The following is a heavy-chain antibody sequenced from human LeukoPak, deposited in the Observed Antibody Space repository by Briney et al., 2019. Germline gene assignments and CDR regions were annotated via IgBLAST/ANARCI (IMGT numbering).Heavy chain of an antibody. CDR2: FYHSGST. J-gene: IGHJ5*02. CDR1: GYSISSGYY. D-gene: IGHD6-19*01. CDR3: ASHLAVAGNIWFDP. V-gene: IGHV4-38-2*02. Sequence: SETLSLTCTVSGYSISSGYYWGWIRRPPGKGREWIGIFYHSGSTYYNPTLKSRVTISVDTSKNQFSLRLSSVTAANTAVYYCASHLAVAGNIWFDPWGQGTLVTVSS.